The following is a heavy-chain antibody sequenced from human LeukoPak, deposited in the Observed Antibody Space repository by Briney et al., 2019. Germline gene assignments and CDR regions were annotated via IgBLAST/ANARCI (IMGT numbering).Heavy chain of an antibody. V-gene: IGHV3-9*01. CDR1: GFTFSSYS. J-gene: IGHJ4*02. D-gene: IGHD1-7*01. CDR2: IGWDGNNV. CDR3: AKDKSRELPSAFDS. Sequence: PGGSLRLSCAASGFTFSSYSMNWVRQAPGKGLEWVSRIGWDGNNVAYADSVKGRFTISRDNAKNSLYLYMNSLRPEDTAFYYCAKDKSRELPSAFDSWGQGTLVTVSS.